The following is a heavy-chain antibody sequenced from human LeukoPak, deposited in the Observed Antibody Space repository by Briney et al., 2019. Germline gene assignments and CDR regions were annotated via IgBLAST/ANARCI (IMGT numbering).Heavy chain of an antibody. CDR2: VYSSGST. J-gene: IGHJ4*02. CDR3: ARQTFGALYFDP. D-gene: IGHD3-10*01. CDR1: GGSLSNYY. V-gene: IGHV4-4*07. Sequence: PSETLSLTCTVSGGSLSNYYWSWLRQPAGKGLEWMGRVYSSGSTNYNPSLKSRVTISTDMSKNQFSLKLSSVTAADTAVYYCARQTFGALYFDPWGQGTLVTVSS.